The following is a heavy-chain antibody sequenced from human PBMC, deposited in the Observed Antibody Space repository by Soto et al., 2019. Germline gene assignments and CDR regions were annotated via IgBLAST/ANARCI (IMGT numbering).Heavy chain of an antibody. Sequence: QVQLVQSGAEVKKPGSSVKVSCKASGGTFSSYAFNWVRQAPGQGLEWMGGIIPIFGTTNYAQKFQGRVTITADESSSTAYMELSSLRSEVTAIYYSARAALQYFNCVTPYGMDVSGQGTTVTVSS. CDR1: GGTFSSYA. CDR3: ARAALQYFNCVTPYGMDV. J-gene: IGHJ6*02. V-gene: IGHV1-69*12. CDR2: IIPIFGTT. D-gene: IGHD3-9*01.